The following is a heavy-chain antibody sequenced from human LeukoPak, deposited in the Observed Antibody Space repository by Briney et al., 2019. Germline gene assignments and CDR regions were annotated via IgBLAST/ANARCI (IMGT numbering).Heavy chain of an antibody. V-gene: IGHV1-69*13. D-gene: IGHD5-18*01. Sequence: SVKVSCKASGGTFSSYAISWVRQAPGQGLEWMGGIIPIFGTANYAQKFQGRVTITADESTSTAYMELSSLRSEDTAVYYCARERGSYGYYYYGMDVWGKGTTVTVSS. CDR1: GGTFSSYA. CDR2: IIPIFGTA. CDR3: ARERGSYGYYYYGMDV. J-gene: IGHJ6*04.